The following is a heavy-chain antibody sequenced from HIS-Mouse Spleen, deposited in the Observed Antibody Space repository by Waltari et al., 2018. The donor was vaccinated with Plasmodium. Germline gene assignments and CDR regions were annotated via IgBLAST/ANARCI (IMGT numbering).Heavy chain of an antibody. D-gene: IGHD3-3*01. CDR1: GGSFSGYY. CDR3: ARVTSSGVYWYFDL. J-gene: IGHJ2*01. Sequence: QVQLQQWGAGLLKPSETLSLTCAVYGGSFSGYYWSWIRQPPGKGLEWIGEINHSGSTNYTPSLRSRVTISVDTSKNQFSRKLSAVTAADTAVYYCARVTSSGVYWYFDLWGRGTLVTVSS. V-gene: IGHV4-34*01. CDR2: INHSGST.